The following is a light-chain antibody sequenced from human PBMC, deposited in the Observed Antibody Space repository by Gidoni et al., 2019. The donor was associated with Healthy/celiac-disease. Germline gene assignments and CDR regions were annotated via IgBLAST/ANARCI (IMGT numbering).Light chain of an antibody. CDR3: QQSYSTPPFT. CDR2: AAS. V-gene: IGKV1-39*01. J-gene: IGKJ3*01. CDR1: QSISSY. Sequence: DIQMTQSPSSLSASVGDRVTITCRASQSISSYLNWYQQKPGKAPKLLIYAASSLQSGVQSRFSGSGSGTDFTLTIRSLQPEDFATYYCQQSYSTPPFTFXPXTKVXIK.